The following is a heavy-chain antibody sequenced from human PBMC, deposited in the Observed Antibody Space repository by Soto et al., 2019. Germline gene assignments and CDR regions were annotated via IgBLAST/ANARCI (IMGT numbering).Heavy chain of an antibody. D-gene: IGHD3-10*01. CDR1: GYTFTTYP. J-gene: IGHJ4*02. CDR2: INAANGDT. V-gene: IGHV1-3*01. Sequence: QVHLVQSGAEVKGPGASVKVSCKASGYTFTTYPIHWVRQSPGQSLEWMGFINAANGDTGYSQKFQGRVIIARDTFASTAYMELSSLRSEDTAVYYCARKCYYGAGIYHFDYWGQGTLVTVSS. CDR3: ARKCYYGAGIYHFDY.